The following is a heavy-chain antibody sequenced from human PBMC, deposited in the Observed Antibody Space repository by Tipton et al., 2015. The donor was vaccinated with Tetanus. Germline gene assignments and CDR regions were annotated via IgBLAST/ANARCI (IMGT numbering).Heavy chain of an antibody. CDR1: GGSISGSPYF. V-gene: IGHV4-31*03. Sequence: TLSLTCTVSGGSISGSPYFWNWIRQQPGKGPEWIGYIYYSGSTYYNPSLKSRVTISVDTSKNQFSLKMNSVTAADTAVYYCAKDQGGGRVVRLNWFDPWGPGTLVTVSS. J-gene: IGHJ5*02. D-gene: IGHD6-6*01. CDR2: IYYSGST. CDR3: AKDQGGGRVVRLNWFDP.